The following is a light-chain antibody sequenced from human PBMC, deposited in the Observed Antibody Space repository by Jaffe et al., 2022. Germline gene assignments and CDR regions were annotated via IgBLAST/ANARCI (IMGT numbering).Light chain of an antibody. V-gene: IGLV1-47*01. Sequence: QSVLSQPPSASGAPGQTVTISCSANGSNIGLDFVYWCRQFPGTAPKLLIYKTNQRPSGVPDRFSGSRSGTSASLAISGLRSEDEAHYYCATWDDSLGGLIFGGGTQLTVL. CDR3: ATWDDSLGGLI. J-gene: IGLJ2*01. CDR2: KTN. CDR1: GSNIGLDF.